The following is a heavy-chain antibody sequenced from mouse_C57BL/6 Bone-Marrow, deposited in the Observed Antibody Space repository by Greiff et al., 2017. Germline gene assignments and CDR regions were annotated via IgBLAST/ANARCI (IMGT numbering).Heavy chain of an antibody. Sequence: EVHLVESGGGLVKPGGSLKLSCAASGFTFSSYAMSWVRQTPEKRLEWVATISDGGSYTYYPDNVKGRFTISRDNAKNNLYLQMSHLKSEDTAIYYCARDRGYDYVWFAYWGQGTLVTVSA. V-gene: IGHV5-4*01. CDR1: GFTFSSYA. J-gene: IGHJ3*01. CDR3: ARDRGYDYVWFAY. D-gene: IGHD2-4*01. CDR2: ISDGGSYT.